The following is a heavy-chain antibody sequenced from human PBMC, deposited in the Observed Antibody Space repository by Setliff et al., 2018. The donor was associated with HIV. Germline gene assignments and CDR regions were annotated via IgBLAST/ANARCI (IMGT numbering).Heavy chain of an antibody. Sequence: GGSLRLSCTASGFIFSSYWMSWVRQAPGKGLEWVANIKQGGSEKYYVDSVKGRFTMSRDNAKNSLFLQMHSLRAEDTAIYFCVRDGNVGWNDLDHWGQGTLVTVSS. D-gene: IGHD1-1*01. CDR1: GFIFSSYW. CDR2: IKQGGSEK. CDR3: VRDGNVGWNDLDH. V-gene: IGHV3-7*03. J-gene: IGHJ4*02.